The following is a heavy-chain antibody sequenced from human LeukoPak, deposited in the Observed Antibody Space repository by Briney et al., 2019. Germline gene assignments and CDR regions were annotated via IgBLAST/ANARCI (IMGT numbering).Heavy chain of an antibody. D-gene: IGHD2/OR15-2a*01. CDR1: GGSISSGSYY. V-gene: IGHV4-39*07. Sequence: PSETLSLTCTVSGGSISSGSYYWGWIRLRPGKGLEWIGSIYYSGTTYYNPSLMSRVTISKDTSKNQFSLNLSSVTAADTAIYYCARDFSPRGQTDYWGQGTLVTVSS. J-gene: IGHJ4*02. CDR3: ARDFSPRGQTDY. CDR2: IYYSGTT.